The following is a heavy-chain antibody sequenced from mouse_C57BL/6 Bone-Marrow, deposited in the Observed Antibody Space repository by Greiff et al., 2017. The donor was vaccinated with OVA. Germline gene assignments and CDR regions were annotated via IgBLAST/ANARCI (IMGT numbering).Heavy chain of an antibody. CDR2: FISKSSNYAT. Sequence: DVQLVESGGGLVQPKGSLKLSCAASGFTFNTYAMHCFRQAPGKGLEWVARFISKSSNYATYYSDSVKDRFTISRDDSQSMLYLQMKNLKTEDTAMYDCVRERTGTDFDYWGQGTTLTVSS. D-gene: IGHD4-1*01. J-gene: IGHJ2*01. CDR3: VRERTGTDFDY. V-gene: IGHV10-3*01. CDR1: GFTFNTYA.